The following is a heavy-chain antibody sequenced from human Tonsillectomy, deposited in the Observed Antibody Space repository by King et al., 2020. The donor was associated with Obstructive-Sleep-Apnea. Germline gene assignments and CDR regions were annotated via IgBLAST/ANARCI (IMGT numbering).Heavy chain of an antibody. CDR3: ATSSRLLYSSALSISGHDS. CDR2: MSFDGPNK. D-gene: IGHD3-10*01. V-gene: IGHV3-30*04. J-gene: IGHJ5*01. CDR1: GIAFSSYT. Sequence: VQLVESGGGVVQPGRSLRLSCVASGIAFSSYTMHWVRQAPGKGLEWVAAMSFDGPNKHYADSARGRFTISRDDSKNTLYLQMNSLRGEDTAVYYCATSSRLLYSSALSISGHDSWGQGTLVAVSS.